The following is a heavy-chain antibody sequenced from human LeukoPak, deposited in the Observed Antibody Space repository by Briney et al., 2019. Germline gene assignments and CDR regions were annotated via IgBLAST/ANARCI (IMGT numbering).Heavy chain of an antibody. Sequence: GGSLRLSCAASGSTFSSYAMNWVRQAPGKGLEWVSVISSSGGTTYCSDSVKGRFIISRDNSKNTLYLQMNSLRAEDTAVYYCAKAGIAVPATPEYCGQGTQVTVSS. V-gene: IGHV3-23*01. CDR1: GSTFSSYA. D-gene: IGHD6-19*01. J-gene: IGHJ4*02. CDR2: ISSSGGTT. CDR3: AKAGIAVPATPEY.